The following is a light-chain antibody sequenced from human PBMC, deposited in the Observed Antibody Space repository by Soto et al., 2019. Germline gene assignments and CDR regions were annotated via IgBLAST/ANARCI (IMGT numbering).Light chain of an antibody. Sequence: QPVLTQPPSVSGAPGQRVTISCTGSSSNIGAGYDVHWYQQLPGTAPKLLIYGNSNRPSGVPDRFSGSKSGTSASLAITGLQAEDAADYYCQSYDSSLSGVFGGGTKLTVL. CDR2: GNS. V-gene: IGLV1-40*01. CDR1: SSNIGAGYD. J-gene: IGLJ3*02. CDR3: QSYDSSLSGV.